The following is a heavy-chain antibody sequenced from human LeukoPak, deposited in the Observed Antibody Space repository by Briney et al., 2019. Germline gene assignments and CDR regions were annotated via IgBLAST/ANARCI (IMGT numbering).Heavy chain of an antibody. CDR1: GYTFTDYY. V-gene: IGHV1-2*02. CDR2: INPNSGGT. J-gene: IGHJ4*02. Sequence: GASVKVSCKASGYTFTDYYLHWVRQAPGQRLEWMGCINPNSGGTDYAQKSQGRVTMTRDTSISTAYMELSSLTSDDTAIYYCARGRTPAGGRVLDGYWGQGTLVTVSS. CDR3: ARGRTPAGGRVLDGY. D-gene: IGHD6-13*01.